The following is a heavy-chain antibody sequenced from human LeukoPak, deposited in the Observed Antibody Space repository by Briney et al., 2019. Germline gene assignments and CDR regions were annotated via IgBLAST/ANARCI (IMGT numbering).Heavy chain of an antibody. CDR3: AKVMGSTSWGYGMDV. D-gene: IGHD2-2*01. Sequence: GGSLRLSCAASGFTFSSHGMSWVRQAPGKGLEWVSGISGGGGSTYYADSVKGRFTISRDNSKNTLYLQMNSLGAEDTAVYYCAKVMGSTSWGYGMDVWGQGTTVTVSS. J-gene: IGHJ6*02. CDR1: GFTFSSHG. CDR2: ISGGGGST. V-gene: IGHV3-23*01.